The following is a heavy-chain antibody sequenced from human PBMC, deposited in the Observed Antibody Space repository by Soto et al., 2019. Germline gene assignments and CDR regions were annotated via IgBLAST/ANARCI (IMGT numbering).Heavy chain of an antibody. CDR3: ARDGTIQMANFDF. CDR1: GGPFSSYG. J-gene: IGHJ4*02. D-gene: IGHD1-1*01. Sequence: QVLLMQSGAEVKKPGSSVKVSCTSSGGPFSSYGISWVRQVPGQGLEWLGGIIPLFGTPSYARKFQDRLTISADESTTTAYMELSSLTSEDTAMDFCARDGTIQMANFDFWGQGTLVTVSS. V-gene: IGHV1-69*01. CDR2: IIPLFGTP.